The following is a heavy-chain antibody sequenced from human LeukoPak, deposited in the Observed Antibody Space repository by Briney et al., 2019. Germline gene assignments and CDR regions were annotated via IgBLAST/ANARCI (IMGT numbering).Heavy chain of an antibody. Sequence: GGSLRLSCAASGFTFSSYDMSWVRQAPGKGLEWVSAISGSGGSTYYADSVKRRFTISRNNSKNTLYLQMNSLRAEDTAVYYCEKIVGITGTTRSFDFDYWGQGTLVTVSS. V-gene: IGHV3-23*01. CDR1: GFTFSSYD. J-gene: IGHJ4*02. CDR2: ISGSGGST. CDR3: EKIVGITGTTRSFDFDY. D-gene: IGHD1-7*01.